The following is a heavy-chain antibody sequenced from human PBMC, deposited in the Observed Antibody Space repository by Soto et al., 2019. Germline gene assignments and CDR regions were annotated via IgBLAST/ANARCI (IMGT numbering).Heavy chain of an antibody. CDR3: ARDLAAAAY. CDR2: INPLPTSGST. Sequence: QVQLVQSGAEVKKPGASVKVSCKASGYIFTNYYIHWVRQAPGQGLEWMAIINPLPTSGSTNDAQEFPGRVTVTRDTSTSTVYMELNSLRSDDTAIYYCARDLAAAAYWGQGTLVTVSS. D-gene: IGHD6-13*01. J-gene: IGHJ4*02. CDR1: GYIFTNYY. V-gene: IGHV1-46*01.